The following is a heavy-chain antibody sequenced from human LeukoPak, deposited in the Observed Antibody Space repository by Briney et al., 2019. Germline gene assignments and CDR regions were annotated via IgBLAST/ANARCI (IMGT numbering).Heavy chain of an antibody. V-gene: IGHV3-7*01. J-gene: IGHJ4*02. Sequence: GGSLRLSCAASGFTLSNYYIDWVRQAPGKGLESVANINEHGSEENYVDSVKGRFTISRDNTKNSLYLQMNSLSAEDTAVYYCATPGLDDSRYCFGYWGQGTLVTVSS. CDR2: INEHGSEE. CDR1: GFTLSNYY. CDR3: ATPGLDDSRYCFGY. D-gene: IGHD3-22*01.